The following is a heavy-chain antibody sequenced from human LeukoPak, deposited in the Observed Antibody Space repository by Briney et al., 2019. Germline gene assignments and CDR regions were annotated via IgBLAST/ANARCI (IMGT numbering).Heavy chain of an antibody. CDR2: ISGSEGST. Sequence: PGGSLRLSCAGSGFPLRMYAMTWVRQAPGKGLEWVSVISGSEGSTNYADSVRGRFTISRDNSKNTLYLEMNSLRAEDTAVYYCAKGTYYYDSSGYYNWFDPWGQGTLVTVSS. J-gene: IGHJ5*02. CDR1: GFPLRMYA. D-gene: IGHD3-22*01. CDR3: AKGTYYYDSSGYYNWFDP. V-gene: IGHV3-23*01.